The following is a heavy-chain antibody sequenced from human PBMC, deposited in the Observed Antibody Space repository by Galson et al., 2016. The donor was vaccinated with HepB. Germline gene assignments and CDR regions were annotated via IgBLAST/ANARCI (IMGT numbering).Heavy chain of an antibody. V-gene: IGHV1-8*01. CDR1: GYTFTSYD. J-gene: IGHJ3*02. Sequence: SVTVSCKASGYTFTSYDINWVRQATGQGLEWMGWMNPNSGNTNFAQNFQGRLTMTRDTSISTAYMELSILRSEDTAVYFCARGGGWGYCTNGVCSPHALDIWGQGTMVTVSS. CDR3: ARGGGWGYCTNGVCSPHALDI. D-gene: IGHD2-8*01. CDR2: MNPNSGNT.